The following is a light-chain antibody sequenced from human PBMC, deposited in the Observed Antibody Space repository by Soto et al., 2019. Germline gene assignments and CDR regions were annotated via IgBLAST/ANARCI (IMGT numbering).Light chain of an antibody. CDR1: QSVTNV. V-gene: IGKV3-11*01. CDR3: QQRTSWWWT. Sequence: EVVLTQSPATLSLSPGERATLSCRASQSVTNVLAWYQHKPGQAPRLLIYDASHRATGIPARFSGSESGTDFTLTISSLEPEDVAVYYCQQRTSWWWTFGQGTKVEVK. CDR2: DAS. J-gene: IGKJ1*01.